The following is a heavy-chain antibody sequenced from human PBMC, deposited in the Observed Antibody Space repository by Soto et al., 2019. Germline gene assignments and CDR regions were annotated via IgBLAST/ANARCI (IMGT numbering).Heavy chain of an antibody. CDR2: IYYSGST. CDR1: GGSISSGGYY. Sequence: QVQLQESGPGLVKPSQTLSLTCTVSGGSISSGGYYWTWIRQHPGKGLEWIGYIYYSGSTYYNPSLKSRVTISIDTSKNQFSLKLSSVTAADTAVYYCARDFDSSGYGIGYWGQGTLVTVSS. CDR3: ARDFDSSGYGIGY. J-gene: IGHJ4*02. V-gene: IGHV4-31*03. D-gene: IGHD3-22*01.